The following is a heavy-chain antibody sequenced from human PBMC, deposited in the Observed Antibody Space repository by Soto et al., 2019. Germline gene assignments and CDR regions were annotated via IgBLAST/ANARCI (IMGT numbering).Heavy chain of an antibody. CDR2: IYYSGST. CDR1: GDSISSYY. Sequence: ETLSLTCTVSGDSISSYYWSWIRQPPGKGLEWIGYIYYSGSTNYNPSLKSRVTISVDTPKNQFSLKLTSVTAAETAVYYCARGVATIGPCGQXTLVTVSS. V-gene: IGHV4-59*01. J-gene: IGHJ5*02. D-gene: IGHD5-12*01. CDR3: ARGVATIGP.